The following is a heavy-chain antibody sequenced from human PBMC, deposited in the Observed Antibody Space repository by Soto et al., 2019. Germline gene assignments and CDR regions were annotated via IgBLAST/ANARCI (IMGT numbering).Heavy chain of an antibody. CDR3: ARYIHGQRFKV. V-gene: IGHV1-8*01. Sequence: QVQLVQSGAEVKKPGASVKVSCKPSGDTFTNFDLNWVRQAAGKGLEWLGWMRANSGDTGHAQKFRGRVSMTRDISMSTAYMELSSLRAEDTAVYYCARYIHGQRFKVWGQGTLVIVSS. J-gene: IGHJ4*02. CDR2: MRANSGDT. D-gene: IGHD3-3*01. CDR1: GDTFTNFD.